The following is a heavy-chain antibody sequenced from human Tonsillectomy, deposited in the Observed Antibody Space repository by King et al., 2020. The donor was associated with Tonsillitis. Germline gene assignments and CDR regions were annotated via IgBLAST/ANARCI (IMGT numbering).Heavy chain of an antibody. V-gene: IGHV4-31*03. CDR2: IYSTGST. D-gene: IGHD4-17*01. CDR1: GGSIRSGGYY. CDR3: ARDGSNGDYLRTTGFDI. J-gene: IGHJ3*02. Sequence: QVQLQESGPGLVKPSQTLSLTCTVSGGSIRSGGYYWTWIRQHPGKGLEWIGYIYSTGSTNYSPSLKSRLTISVDTSKNQFSLRLSSVTAADTAVYYCARDGSNGDYLRTTGFDIWGQGTMVTVSS.